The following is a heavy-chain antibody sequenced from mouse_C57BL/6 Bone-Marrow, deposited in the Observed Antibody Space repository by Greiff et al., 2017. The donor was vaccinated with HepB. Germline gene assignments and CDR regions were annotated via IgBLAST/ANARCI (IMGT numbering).Heavy chain of an antibody. J-gene: IGHJ4*01. D-gene: IGHD1-1*01. CDR3: ARAYYYGSSYAMDY. CDR1: GYTFTSYT. CDR2: INHSSGYT. Sequence: QVQLQQSGAELARPGASVKMSCKASGYTFTSYTMHWVKQRPGQGLEWIGYINHSSGYTKYNQKFKDKATLTADKSSSTAYMQLSSLTSEDSAVYYCARAYYYGSSYAMDYWGQGTSVTVSS. V-gene: IGHV1-4*01.